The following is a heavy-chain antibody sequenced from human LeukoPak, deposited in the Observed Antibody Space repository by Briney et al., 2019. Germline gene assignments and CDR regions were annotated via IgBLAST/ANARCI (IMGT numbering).Heavy chain of an antibody. CDR1: GFTFSSYG. CDR2: ISSSGSNV. Sequence: GGSLRLSCAASGFTFSSYGMNWVRRTPGRGLEWLSYISSSGSNVNYADSVKGRFSISRDNAENSLFLQMSSLRAEDTAVYYCARRSSFDYWGQGVLVTVFS. V-gene: IGHV3-48*03. J-gene: IGHJ4*02. CDR3: ARRSSFDY.